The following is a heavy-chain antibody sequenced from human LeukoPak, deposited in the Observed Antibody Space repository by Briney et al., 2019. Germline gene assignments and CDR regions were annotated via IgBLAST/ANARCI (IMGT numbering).Heavy chain of an antibody. CDR3: ARGRNYGFDV. V-gene: IGHV3-48*02. CDR2: SSTHNGDV. CDR1: GGALRIDS. J-gene: IGHJ3*01. Sequence: PGGSLRLSCVVSGGALRIDSMNWVRQAPGKGLEWIAHSSTHNGDVSYADSVKGRFTISRDNAKNTLYLQLESLRDEDTAVYYCARGRNYGFDVWGQGTMVTVSS. D-gene: IGHD1-14*01.